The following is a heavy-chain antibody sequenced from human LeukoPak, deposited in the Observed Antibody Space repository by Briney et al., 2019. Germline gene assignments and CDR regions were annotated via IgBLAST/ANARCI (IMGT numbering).Heavy chain of an antibody. CDR3: ARAQNCGGDCSYFDY. V-gene: IGHV4-59*01. CDR2: IYYSGNT. CDR1: GGSISSYY. J-gene: IGHJ4*02. Sequence: KSSETLSLTCTVSGGSISSYYWSWIRQPAGKGLEWIGHIYYSGNTNYNPSLRGRVTISVDTSKNQFSLALSSVTAADTAIYYYARAQNCGGDCSYFDYWGQGTLVTVSS. D-gene: IGHD2-21*02.